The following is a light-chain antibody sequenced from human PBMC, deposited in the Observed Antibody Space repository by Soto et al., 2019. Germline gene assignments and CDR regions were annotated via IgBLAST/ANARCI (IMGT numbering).Light chain of an antibody. Sequence: QSALTQPASVSGSPGQSITVSCTGTSSDVGSYNLVSWYQQHPGKAPKLMIHEGSKRPSGVSNRFSGSKSGNTASLTISGVQAEDEAYYYCCSYAGSSIWVFGGGTKLTVL. J-gene: IGLJ3*02. V-gene: IGLV2-23*01. CDR2: EGS. CDR3: CSYAGSSIWV. CDR1: SSDVGSYNL.